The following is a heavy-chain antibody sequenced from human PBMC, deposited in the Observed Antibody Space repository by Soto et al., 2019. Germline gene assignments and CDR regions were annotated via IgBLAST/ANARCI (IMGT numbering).Heavy chain of an antibody. V-gene: IGHV3-30*09. Sequence: PGGSPRLSCAASGFTFNNYNMHWVRQAPGKGLEWVTVIAYDGDIKYYADSVKGRFAVSRDNSQNTLFLHMNSLTLDDTALYYCARSGGASPPAARYFQHWGPGTLVTVSS. D-gene: IGHD2-21*01. CDR3: ARSGGASPPAARYFQH. CDR1: GFTFNNYN. J-gene: IGHJ1*01. CDR2: IAYDGDIK.